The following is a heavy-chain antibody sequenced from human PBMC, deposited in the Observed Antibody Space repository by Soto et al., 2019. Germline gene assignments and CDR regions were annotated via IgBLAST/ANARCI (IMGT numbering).Heavy chain of an antibody. J-gene: IGHJ6*02. CDR2: IYPGDSDT. D-gene: IGHD4-17*01. CDR1: ALFTTYW. Sequence: PGESLKISCQASALFTTYWIGWVRQMPGKGLEWMGIIYPGDSDTRYSPSFQGQVTISADKSISTIYLQWSSLRASDTAIYYCARWGDYKGAGNYYGLDVWGQGTMVTVSS. V-gene: IGHV5-51*01. CDR3: ARWGDYKGAGNYYGLDV.